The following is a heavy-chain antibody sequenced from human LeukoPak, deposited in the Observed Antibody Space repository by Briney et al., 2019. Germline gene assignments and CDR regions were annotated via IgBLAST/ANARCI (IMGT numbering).Heavy chain of an antibody. CDR2: ISAYNGNT. CDR1: GYTFTSYG. V-gene: IGHV1-18*01. Sequence: ASVKVSCKASGYTFTSYGISWVRQAPGQGLEWMGWISAYNGNTNYAQKLQGRVTMTTDTSTSTAYMELRSLRSDDTAVYYCARATYYYDSSGYYSKYYFDYWGQGTLVTVPS. J-gene: IGHJ4*02. CDR3: ARATYYYDSSGYYSKYYFDY. D-gene: IGHD3-22*01.